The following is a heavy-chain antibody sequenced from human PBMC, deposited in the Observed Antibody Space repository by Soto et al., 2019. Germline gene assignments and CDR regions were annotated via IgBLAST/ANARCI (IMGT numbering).Heavy chain of an antibody. V-gene: IGHV4-28*01. CDR1: GYSISNTNW. CDR3: ARTYYYDTSGYSSNWYFDL. Sequence: QVQLQESGPGLVKPSDTLSLTCAVSGYSISNTNWWGWIRQPPGKGLEWIGYIYYSGSTFYNPSLKSRVTMSVDTSKNQFSLKLSSVTAVDTAVYYCARTYYYDTSGYSSNWYFDLWGRGTLVTVSS. D-gene: IGHD3-22*01. J-gene: IGHJ2*01. CDR2: IYYSGST.